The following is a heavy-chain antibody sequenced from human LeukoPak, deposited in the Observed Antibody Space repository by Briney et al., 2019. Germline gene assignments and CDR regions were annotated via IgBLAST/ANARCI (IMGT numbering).Heavy chain of an antibody. Sequence: PGGSLRLSCAASGFTFSSYEMNWVRQAPGKGLEWVSSISGSSTYIYYADSVKGRFTISRDNAKNSLYLQMNSLRAEDTAVYYCARISDFGEFDYWGQGTLVTVSS. V-gene: IGHV3-21*01. CDR1: GFTFSSYE. J-gene: IGHJ4*02. CDR2: ISGSSTYI. D-gene: IGHD3-10*01. CDR3: ARISDFGEFDY.